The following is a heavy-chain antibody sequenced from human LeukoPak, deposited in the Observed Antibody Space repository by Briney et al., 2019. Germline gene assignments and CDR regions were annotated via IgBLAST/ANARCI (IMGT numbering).Heavy chain of an antibody. CDR2: IYHSGST. V-gene: IGHV4-38-2*01. CDR3: AGHVEDIVVVPAAEDY. Sequence: SETLSLTCAVSGYSISSGYYWGWIRQPPGKGLEWIGSIYHSGSTYYNPSLKSRVTISVDTSKNQFSLKLSSVTAADTAVYYCAGHVEDIVVVPAAEDYWGQGTLVTVSS. CDR1: GYSISSGYY. D-gene: IGHD2-2*01. J-gene: IGHJ4*02.